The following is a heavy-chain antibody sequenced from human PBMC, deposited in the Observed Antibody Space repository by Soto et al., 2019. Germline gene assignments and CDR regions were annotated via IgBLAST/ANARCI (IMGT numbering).Heavy chain of an antibody. D-gene: IGHD1-1*01. J-gene: IGHJ4*01. Sequence: EVQLVESGGGLVQPGGSLKLSCAASGFTFSDSAMHWVRQASGKGLEWVGRIRNKTNNYATTDIASVKGRFTISRDASQNRVSLQMNSLKIDDTAVYYCTTRRDCTAGDTLDYWGLVTLVTVSS. CDR3: TTRRDCTAGDTLDY. CDR2: IRNKTNNYAT. CDR1: GFTFSDSA. V-gene: IGHV3-73*02.